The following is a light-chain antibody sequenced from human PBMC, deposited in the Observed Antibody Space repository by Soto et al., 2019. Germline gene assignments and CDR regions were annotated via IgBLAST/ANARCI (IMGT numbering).Light chain of an antibody. Sequence: DMQMAQSPSTLSASVGDRVTITCRANQTINDWLAWYQQKTGKAPKLLIYGAYNLQTGVPSRFSGSGSGTEFTLTISSLQPDEFATYYCQRYNYYFGGGTKV. CDR1: QTINDW. J-gene: IGKJ4*01. CDR2: GAY. CDR3: QRYNYY. V-gene: IGKV1-5*03.